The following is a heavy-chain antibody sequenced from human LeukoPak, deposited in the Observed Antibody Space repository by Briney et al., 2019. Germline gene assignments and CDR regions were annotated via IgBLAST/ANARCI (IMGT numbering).Heavy chain of an antibody. CDR3: AKRYCSGGSCYPDAFDI. Sequence: PSEPLSLTCTVSGGSISTYYWSWIRQPPGKGLEWIGYIYYSGSNNYNPALKGRVTITVDTYKNKYSLKLSSVTAADTAVYYCAKRYCSGGSCYPDAFDIWGQGTMVTVSS. J-gene: IGHJ3*02. CDR1: GGSISTYY. D-gene: IGHD2-15*01. CDR2: IYYSGSN. V-gene: IGHV4-59*08.